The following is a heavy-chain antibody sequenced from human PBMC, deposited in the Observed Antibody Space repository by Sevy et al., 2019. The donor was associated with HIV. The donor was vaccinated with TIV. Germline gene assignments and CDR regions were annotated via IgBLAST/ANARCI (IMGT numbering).Heavy chain of an antibody. CDR2: IWFDGSNT. J-gene: IGHJ4*02. CDR1: GFTFSSYG. V-gene: IGHV3-33*01. D-gene: IGHD4-17*01. Sequence: GGSLRLSCAASGFTFSSYGMHWVRQAPGKGLEWVAVIWFDGSNTYYADSVKGRFTISRDIAKNALHLQMNSLRAEDTAVYYCARDLEFYDYGDYGPAFMPDYWGQGTLVTISS. CDR3: ARDLEFYDYGDYGPAFMPDY.